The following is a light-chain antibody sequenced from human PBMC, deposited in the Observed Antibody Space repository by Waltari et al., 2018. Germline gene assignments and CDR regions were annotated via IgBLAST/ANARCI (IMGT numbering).Light chain of an antibody. V-gene: IGLV3-19*01. Sequence: SSELTQDPAVSVALGQTARITCQGDSLRSYYASWYQQKPGHAPGLIIHGKNNRPSGIPDRFSGSSSGNTASLTITGAQAEDEADYYCNSRDSSGNHHVVFGGGTKLTVL. J-gene: IGLJ2*01. CDR3: NSRDSSGNHHVV. CDR2: GKN. CDR1: SLRSYY.